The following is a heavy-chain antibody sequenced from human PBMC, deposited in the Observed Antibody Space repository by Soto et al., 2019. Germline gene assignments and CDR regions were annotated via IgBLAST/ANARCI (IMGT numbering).Heavy chain of an antibody. V-gene: IGHV5-10-1*01. D-gene: IGHD1-1*01. Sequence: GESLKISCNGSGYSFTIYWISWVRQMPGKGLEWMGRIDPSDSYTNYSPSFQGHVTISADKSISTAYLQWSSLKASDTAMYYCARLLQQSYYYYGMDVWGQGTTVTVSS. CDR3: ARLLQQSYYYYGMDV. CDR1: GYSFTIYW. J-gene: IGHJ6*02. CDR2: IDPSDSYT.